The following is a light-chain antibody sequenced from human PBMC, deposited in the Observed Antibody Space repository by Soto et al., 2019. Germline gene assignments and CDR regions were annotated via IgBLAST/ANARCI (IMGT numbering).Light chain of an antibody. CDR3: SSHTSSSTPV. V-gene: IGLV2-14*01. CDR2: DVS. J-gene: IGLJ1*01. CDR1: SSDVGGYNY. Sequence: SALTQPASVSGSPGQSITLSCPGNSSDVGGYNYVSWYQQHPGKGPKLMIYDVSNRPSGVSNRFSGSKSGNTASLTISGLQAEDEADYYCSSHTSSSTPVFGTGTKVTVL.